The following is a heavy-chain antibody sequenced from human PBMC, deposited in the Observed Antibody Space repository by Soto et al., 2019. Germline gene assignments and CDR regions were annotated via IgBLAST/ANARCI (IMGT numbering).Heavy chain of an antibody. V-gene: IGHV5-51*01. J-gene: IGHJ3*02. Sequence: GESLKISCKGSGDTFPSYWIAWVRQMSGKGLEWMGIIYPGDSETRYSPSFQGQVTISADKSIKTAYLQWSSLKASDTAMYYCERLTYYYDRSRNYTDPDDAFDIWGQGKMVTVSS. CDR3: ERLTYYYDRSRNYTDPDDAFDI. D-gene: IGHD3-22*01. CDR1: GDTFPSYW. CDR2: IYPGDSET.